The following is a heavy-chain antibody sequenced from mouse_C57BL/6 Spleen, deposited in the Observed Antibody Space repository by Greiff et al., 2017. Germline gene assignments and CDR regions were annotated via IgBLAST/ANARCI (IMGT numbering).Heavy chain of an antibody. J-gene: IGHJ1*03. CDR1: GYSITSDY. Sequence: EVKVVESGPGLAKPSQTLSLTCSVTGYSITSDYWNWIRKFPGNKLEYMGYISYSGSTYYNPSLKSRISITRDTSKNQYYLQLNSVTTEDTATYYCARWYYYGSSDWYFDVWGTGTTVTVSS. V-gene: IGHV3-8*01. CDR3: ARWYYYGSSDWYFDV. CDR2: ISYSGST. D-gene: IGHD1-1*01.